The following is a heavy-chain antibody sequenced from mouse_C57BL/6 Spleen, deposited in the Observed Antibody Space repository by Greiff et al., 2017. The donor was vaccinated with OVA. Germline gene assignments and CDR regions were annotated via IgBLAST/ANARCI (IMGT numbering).Heavy chain of an antibody. CDR3: ARRRGNVYYFDY. Sequence: QVQLQQPGAELVRPGSSVKLSCKASGYTFTSYWMHWVKQRPIQGLEWIGNIDPSDSETHYNQKFKDKATLTVDKSSSTAYMQLSSLTSEDSAVYYCARRRGNVYYFDYWGQGTTLTVSS. CDR2: IDPSDSET. CDR1: GYTFTSYW. V-gene: IGHV1-52*01. D-gene: IGHD2-1*01. J-gene: IGHJ2*01.